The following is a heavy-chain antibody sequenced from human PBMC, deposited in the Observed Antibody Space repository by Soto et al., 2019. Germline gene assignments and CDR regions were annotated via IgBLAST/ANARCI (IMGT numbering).Heavy chain of an antibody. V-gene: IGHV3-74*01. CDR2: INSDGSST. CDR1: GFTFSSYW. CDR3: ARSRYSSSWYYYYYYMDV. Sequence: EVQLVESGGGLVQPGGSLRLSCAASGFTFSSYWMHWVRQAPGKGLVWVSRINSDGSSTSYADSVKGRFTISRDNDKNTRYLQMNSLRAEDTAVYYCARSRYSSSWYYYYYYMDVWGKGTTVTVSS. J-gene: IGHJ6*03. D-gene: IGHD6-13*01.